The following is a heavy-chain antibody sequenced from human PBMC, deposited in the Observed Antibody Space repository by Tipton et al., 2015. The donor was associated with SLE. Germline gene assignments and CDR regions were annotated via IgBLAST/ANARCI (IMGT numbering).Heavy chain of an antibody. CDR3: ARPIRD. Sequence: TLSLTCTVSGGSVSSNSYYWGWIRQPPGKGLEWIGTMYYTGTIYYNPSLESRVRISVDTSNNQFSLKLTSVTAADTAVYYCARPIRDWGQGTLVTVSS. CDR1: GGSVSSNSYY. CDR2: MYYTGTI. D-gene: IGHD3-3*02. J-gene: IGHJ4*02. V-gene: IGHV4-39*07.